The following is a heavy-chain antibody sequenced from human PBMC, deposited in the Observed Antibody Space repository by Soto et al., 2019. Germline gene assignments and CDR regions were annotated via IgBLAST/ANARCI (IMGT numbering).Heavy chain of an antibody. Sequence: SVKVFCKASGGTFSSYAISWVRQAPGQGLEWMGGIIPIFGTANYAQKFQGRVTITADESTSTAYMELSSLRSEDTAVYYCASTQRGYSGYADAFDIWGQGTMVTVSS. J-gene: IGHJ3*02. D-gene: IGHD5-12*01. CDR1: GGTFSSYA. CDR2: IIPIFGTA. CDR3: ASTQRGYSGYADAFDI. V-gene: IGHV1-69*13.